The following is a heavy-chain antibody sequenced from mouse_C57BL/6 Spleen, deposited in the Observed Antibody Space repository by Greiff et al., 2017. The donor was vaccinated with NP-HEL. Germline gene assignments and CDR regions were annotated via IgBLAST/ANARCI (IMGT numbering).Heavy chain of an antibody. Sequence: QVHVKQSGAELAKPGASVKLSCKASGYTFTSYWMHWVKQRPGQGLEWIGYINPSSGSTKYNQKFKDQATLTADKSSSTAYMPLSSQTYQDSAVYYCARPPYYYGSSYYAMDYWGQGTSVTVSS. CDR3: ARPPYYYGSSYYAMDY. CDR2: INPSSGST. V-gene: IGHV1-7*01. J-gene: IGHJ4*01. D-gene: IGHD1-1*01. CDR1: GYTFTSYW.